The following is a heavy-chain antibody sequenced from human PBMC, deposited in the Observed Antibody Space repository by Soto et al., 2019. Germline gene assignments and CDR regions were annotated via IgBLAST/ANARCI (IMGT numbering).Heavy chain of an antibody. V-gene: IGHV4-4*02. J-gene: IGHJ4*02. D-gene: IGHD3-22*01. Sequence: QVQLQESGPGLVKPSGTLSLTCAVSGGSISSSNWWSWVRQPPGKGLGWIGEIYHSGSTNYNPSLRSRVTISVDKSKNQFSLKLSSVTAADTAVYYCARVCPSDYYDSSGYYFFDYWGQGTLVTVSS. CDR1: GGSISSSNW. CDR3: ARVCPSDYYDSSGYYFFDY. CDR2: IYHSGST.